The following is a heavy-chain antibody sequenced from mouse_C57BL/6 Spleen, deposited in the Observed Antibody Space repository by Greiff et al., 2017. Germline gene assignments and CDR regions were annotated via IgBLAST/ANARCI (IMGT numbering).Heavy chain of an antibody. CDR2: INPSDSDT. Sequence: QVQLQQPGAELVKPGASVKVSCKASGYTFTSYWMHWVKQRPGQGLEWIGRINPSDSDTNYNQKFKGKATLTVDKSSSTAYMQLSSLTSEDSAVYYCAIEDYDEAWFAYWGQGTLVTVSA. J-gene: IGHJ3*01. V-gene: IGHV1-74*01. D-gene: IGHD2-4*01. CDR3: AIEDYDEAWFAY. CDR1: GYTFTSYW.